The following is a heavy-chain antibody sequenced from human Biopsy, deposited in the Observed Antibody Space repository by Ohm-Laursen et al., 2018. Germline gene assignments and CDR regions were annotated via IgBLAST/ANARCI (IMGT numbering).Heavy chain of an antibody. CDR2: IYPNSGDT. CDR3: ARDLLEWSLPS. J-gene: IGHJ4*02. D-gene: IGHD3-3*01. CDR1: GYTFTGYY. V-gene: IGHV1-2*02. Sequence: GASVKVSCKASGYTFTGYYLHWVRQAPGQGLEWMGSIYPNSGDTDFAQKFQGRVSMTRDTSVSTAYLELSSLRSDDTAIYYCARDLLEWSLPSWGQGTLVTVSS.